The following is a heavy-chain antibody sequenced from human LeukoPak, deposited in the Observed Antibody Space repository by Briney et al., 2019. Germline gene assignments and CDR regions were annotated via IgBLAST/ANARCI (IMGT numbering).Heavy chain of an antibody. CDR1: GFTSDDYA. V-gene: IGHV3-9*02. CDR3: ASSPATLWGVDYYYGMDV. CDR2: ISWNSGSI. J-gene: IGHJ6*02. Sequence: PGRSLRLSCAASGFTSDDYAMHWVRQAPGKGLEWVSGISWNSGSIGYADSVKGRFTISRDNAKNSLYLQMNSLRAEDTALYYCASSPATLWGVDYYYGMDVWGQGTTVTVSS. D-gene: IGHD3-16*01.